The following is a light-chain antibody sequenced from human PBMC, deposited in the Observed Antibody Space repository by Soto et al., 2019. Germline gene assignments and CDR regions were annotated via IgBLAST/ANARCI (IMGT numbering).Light chain of an antibody. J-gene: IGKJ3*01. CDR1: QSISSSY. CDR2: GAS. CDR3: QQYSSSPPEFT. Sequence: PGERATLSCRASQSISSSYLAWYQQRPGQAPRLFIFGASYRATGIPDRFSGSGSGTDFTLTISRLEPEDFAVYYCQQYSSSPPEFTFGPGTKVDIK. V-gene: IGKV3-20*01.